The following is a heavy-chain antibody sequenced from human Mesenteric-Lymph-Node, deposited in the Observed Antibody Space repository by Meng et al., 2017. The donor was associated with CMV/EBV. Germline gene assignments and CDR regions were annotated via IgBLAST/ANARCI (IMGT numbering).Heavy chain of an antibody. V-gene: IGHV3-74*01. J-gene: IGHJ4*02. Sequence: GGSLRLSCAASGFTFSSYWMHWVRQAPGKGLVWVSRINSDGSSTSYADSVKGRFTISRDNAKNSLYLQMNSLRAEDTAVYYCARVPYYYGSGSPLTSGWGQGTLVTVSS. D-gene: IGHD3-10*01. CDR3: ARVPYYYGSGSPLTSG. CDR1: GFTFSSYW. CDR2: INSDGSST.